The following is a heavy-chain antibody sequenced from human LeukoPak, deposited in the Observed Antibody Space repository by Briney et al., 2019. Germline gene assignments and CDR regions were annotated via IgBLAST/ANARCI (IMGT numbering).Heavy chain of an antibody. CDR1: GGSISSYY. CDR3: ARDYGDYTPRQNWFDP. Sequence: SETLSLTCTVSGGSISSYYWSWIRQPPGKGLEWIGCIYYSGSTNYNPSLKSRVTISVDTSKNQFSLKLSSVTAADTAVYYCARDYGDYTPRQNWFDPWGQGTLVTVSS. J-gene: IGHJ5*02. D-gene: IGHD4-17*01. V-gene: IGHV4-59*01. CDR2: IYYSGST.